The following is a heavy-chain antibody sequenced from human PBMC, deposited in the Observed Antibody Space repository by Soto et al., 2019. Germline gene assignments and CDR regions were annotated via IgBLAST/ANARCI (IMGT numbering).Heavy chain of an antibody. J-gene: IGHJ4*02. CDR2: IWYDGSNK. CDR3: ARSYYYGSGSQGVHY. V-gene: IGHV3-33*01. CDR1: GFTFSSYG. Sequence: GGSLRLSCAASGFTFSSYGMHWVRQAPGKGLEWVAVIWYDGSNKYYADSVKGRFTISRDNSKNTLYLQMNSLRAEDTAVYYCARSYYYGSGSQGVHYWGQGTLVTVSS. D-gene: IGHD3-10*01.